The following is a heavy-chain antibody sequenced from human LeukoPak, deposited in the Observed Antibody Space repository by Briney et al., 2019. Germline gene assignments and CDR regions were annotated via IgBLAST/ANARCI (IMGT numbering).Heavy chain of an antibody. CDR1: GGTFSSYA. CDR2: ISAYNGNT. D-gene: IGHD3-10*01. CDR3: ARDVGPYYYGSGSYWPIDP. J-gene: IGHJ5*02. V-gene: IGHV1-18*01. Sequence: ASVKVSCRASGGTFSSYAISWVRQAPGQGLEWMGWISAYNGNTNYAQKLQGRVTMTTDTSTSTAYMELRSLRSDDTAVYYCARDVGPYYYGSGSYWPIDPWGQGTLVTVSS.